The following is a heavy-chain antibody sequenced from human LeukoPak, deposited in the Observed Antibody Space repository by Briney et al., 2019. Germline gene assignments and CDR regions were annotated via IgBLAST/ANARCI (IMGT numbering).Heavy chain of an antibody. CDR3: AKVAVRGLNYFDY. V-gene: IGHV3-30*18. J-gene: IGHJ4*02. Sequence: GGSLRLSCAASGFTLSSYGIHWVRQAPGKGLEWVAAVSNDGNNKYHADSVKGRFTISRDNSKSTLFLQMDSLRDEDSAVYYCAKVAVRGLNYFDYWGQGTLVTVSS. CDR2: VSNDGNNK. CDR1: GFTLSSYG.